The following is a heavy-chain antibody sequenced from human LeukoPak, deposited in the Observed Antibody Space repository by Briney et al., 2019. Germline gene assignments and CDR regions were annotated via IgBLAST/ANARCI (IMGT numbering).Heavy chain of an antibody. CDR1: GYTFNDYY. V-gene: IGHV1-46*02. D-gene: IGHD3-10*01. J-gene: IGHJ5*02. CDR2: INPTGTGT. CDR3: AVDHSVGDIAWWFDP. Sequence: ASVKVSCKASGYTFNDYYIHWVRQAPGQGLKWIGLINPTGTGTLYAQKFQGRVTMTRDMSTSTDYMELSSLRSEDTAVYYCAVDHSVGDIAWWFDPWGQGTLVTVSS.